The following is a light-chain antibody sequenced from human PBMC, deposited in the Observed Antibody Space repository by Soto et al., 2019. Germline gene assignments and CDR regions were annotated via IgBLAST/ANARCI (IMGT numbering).Light chain of an antibody. CDR3: QQYDSYPWT. V-gene: IGKV1-5*01. CDR2: AAS. Sequence: DIQMTQSPSTLSASVGDRVTITCRASQSTGSFLAWYQQKPGIAPKLLIYAASSLESGVPSRFSGSGSGTEFTLTISSLQPDDFATYYCQQYDSYPWTCGQGTKVEIE. CDR1: QSTGSF. J-gene: IGKJ1*01.